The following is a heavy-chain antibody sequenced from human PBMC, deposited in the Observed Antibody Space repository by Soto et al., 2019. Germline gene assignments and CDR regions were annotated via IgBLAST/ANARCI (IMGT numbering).Heavy chain of an antibody. V-gene: IGHV3-30-3*01. Sequence: QVQLVESGGGVVQPGRSLRLSCAASGFTFSNYTIHWVRRAPGRGLEWVAVMSYDESDEYYANSVKGRFTVSRDKSKNTLYLQMNSLRSEDTAVYYCARQDTALDYWGQGTLVTVSS. CDR2: MSYDESDE. J-gene: IGHJ4*02. CDR1: GFTFSNYT. CDR3: ARQDTALDY. D-gene: IGHD2-15*01.